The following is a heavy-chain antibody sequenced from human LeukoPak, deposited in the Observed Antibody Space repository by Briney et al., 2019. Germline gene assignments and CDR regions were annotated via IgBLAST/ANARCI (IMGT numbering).Heavy chain of an antibody. CDR1: GGSISTYS. CDR2: INYSGGT. CDR3: ARAPDTSGYFYYFDY. Sequence: PSETLSLTCTVSGGSISTYSWSWMRQPPGKGLEFIGYINYSGGTNYNPSLKSRVTISVDKSKKQFSLILSSVTAAVTAMYYCARAPDTSGYFYYFDYWGQGLLVTVSS. V-gene: IGHV4-59*01. J-gene: IGHJ4*02. D-gene: IGHD3-22*01.